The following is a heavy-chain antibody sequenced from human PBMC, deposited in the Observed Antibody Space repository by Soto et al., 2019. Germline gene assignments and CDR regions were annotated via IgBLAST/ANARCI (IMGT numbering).Heavy chain of an antibody. CDR3: ARGMAEEQIFYYFDY. V-gene: IGHV4-59*01. CDR1: GGSISSYY. CDR2: IYYSGST. Sequence: PSETLSLTCPVSGGSISSYYWSWIRQPPGKGLEWIGYIYYSGSTTYNPSLKNRVTISVDASKSQFYLKLRSVTAADTAVYYCARGMAEEQIFYYFDYWGQGALVTVSS. D-gene: IGHD3-9*01. J-gene: IGHJ4*02.